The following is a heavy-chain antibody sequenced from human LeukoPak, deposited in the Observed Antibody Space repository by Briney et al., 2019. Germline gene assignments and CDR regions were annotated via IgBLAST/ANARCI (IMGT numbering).Heavy chain of an antibody. J-gene: IGHJ6*04. D-gene: IGHD3-10*02. V-gene: IGHV3-48*04. CDR2: ISGSSSTI. CDR3: AELGITMIGGV. CDR1: GFTFSSYN. Sequence: GGSLRLSCAASGFTFSSYNMKWVRQAPGKGLEWISYISGSSSTIYYADSVKGRFTISRDNAKNSLYLQMNSLRAEDTAVYYCAELGITMIGGVWGKGTTVTISS.